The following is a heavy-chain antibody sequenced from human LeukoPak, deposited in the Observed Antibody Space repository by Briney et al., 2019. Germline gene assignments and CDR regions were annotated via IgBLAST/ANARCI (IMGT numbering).Heavy chain of an antibody. CDR2: IYYSGST. CDR1: GFTFSAYY. D-gene: IGHD3-22*01. CDR3: ARTSNLYYYDSSGDGPYFDL. V-gene: IGHV4-30-4*08. Sequence: LRLSCAASGFTFSAYYMNWIRQPPGKGLEWIGYIYYSGSTYYNPSLKSRVTISVDTSKNQFSLKLSSVTAADTAVYYCARTSNLYYYDSSGDGPYFDLWGRGTLVTVSS. J-gene: IGHJ2*01.